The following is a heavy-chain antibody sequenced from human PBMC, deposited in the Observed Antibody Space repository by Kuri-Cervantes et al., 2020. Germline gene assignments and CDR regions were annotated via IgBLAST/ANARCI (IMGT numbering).Heavy chain of an antibody. J-gene: IGHJ6*02. CDR2: INPNSGGT. V-gene: IGHV1-2*04. CDR3: ARGRGYYYDSSGYYYGGGCYYYGMDV. CDR1: GYTFTGYY. Sequence: ASVKVSCKASGYTFTGYYMHWVRQAPGQGLEWMRWINPNSGGTNYPQKFQGWVTMTRDTSIRTDYMELSRLRSDDTAVYYCARGRGYYYDSSGYYYGGGCYYYGMDVWGQGTTVTVSS. D-gene: IGHD3-22*01.